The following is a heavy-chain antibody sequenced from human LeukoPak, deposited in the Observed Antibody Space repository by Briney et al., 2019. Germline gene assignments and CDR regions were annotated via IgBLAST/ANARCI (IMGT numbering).Heavy chain of an antibody. D-gene: IGHD2-2*02. J-gene: IGHJ6*03. CDR1: GYTFTSYD. CDR3: ARATRRHCSSTSCYTPFYYYYMDV. Sequence: ASVKVSCKASGYTFTSYDINWVRQATGQGLEWMGWMNPNSGNTGYAQKFQGRVTITRNTSISTAYMELSSLRSEDTAVYYCARATRRHCSSTSCYTPFYYYYMDVWGKGTTVTVSS. V-gene: IGHV1-8*03. CDR2: MNPNSGNT.